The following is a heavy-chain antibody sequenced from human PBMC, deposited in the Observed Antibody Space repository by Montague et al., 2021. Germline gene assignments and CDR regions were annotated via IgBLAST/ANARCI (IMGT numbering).Heavy chain of an antibody. CDR1: GDSVSGTTTA. D-gene: IGHD2-8*01. CDR3: ARDHGLINAWAY. V-gene: IGHV6-1*01. Sequence: CAISGDSVSGTTTAWHWIRQSPSRGLEWLGRTYYRSRWYFDYAPSVKSRITIQPDTATSQFSLRVNSVTPEDTAVYFCARDHGLINAWAYWGQGTLVTVSS. CDR2: TYYRSRWYF. J-gene: IGHJ4*02.